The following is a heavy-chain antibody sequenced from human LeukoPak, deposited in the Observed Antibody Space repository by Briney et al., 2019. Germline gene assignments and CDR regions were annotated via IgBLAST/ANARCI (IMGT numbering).Heavy chain of an antibody. CDR1: GYSFTSYW. J-gene: IGHJ4*02. CDR3: ARQYYDVLTGFYIHFDY. Sequence: GESLKISCKGSGYSFTSYWIGWVRQMPGKGLEWMGIIYPGDSDTRYSPSFQGQVTISVDKSISTAYLQWSSLKASDTATYYCARQYYDVLTGFYIHFDYWGQGTLVTVSS. CDR2: IYPGDSDT. V-gene: IGHV5-51*01. D-gene: IGHD3-9*01.